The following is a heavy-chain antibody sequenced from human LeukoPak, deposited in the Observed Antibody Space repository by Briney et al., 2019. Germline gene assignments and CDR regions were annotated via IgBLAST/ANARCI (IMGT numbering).Heavy chain of an antibody. Sequence: RSLRLSCAASGFTFSSYWMHWVRQAPGKGLVWVSRINSDGSSTSYADSVKGRFTISRDNAKNSLSLQMNNLRVEDTAVYYCARAGSHWHYVYWGQGTVVTVSS. J-gene: IGHJ4*02. V-gene: IGHV3-74*01. CDR3: ARAGSHWHYVY. CDR1: GFTFSSYW. CDR2: INSDGSST. D-gene: IGHD3-10*01.